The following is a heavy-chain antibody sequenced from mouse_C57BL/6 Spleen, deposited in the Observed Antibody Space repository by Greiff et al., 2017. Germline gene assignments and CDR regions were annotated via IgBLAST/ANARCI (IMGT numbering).Heavy chain of an antibody. D-gene: IGHD3-3*01. CDR1: GYTFTSYW. Sequence: QVQLQQPGAELVKPGASVKMSCKASGYTFTSYWITWVKQRPGPGLEWIGDIYPGSGSTNYNEKFKSKATLTVDTSSSTSYMQLSSLTSEDSAVYYCARGGGRGDYFDYWGQGTTLTVSS. CDR2: IYPGSGST. J-gene: IGHJ2*01. V-gene: IGHV1-55*01. CDR3: ARGGGRGDYFDY.